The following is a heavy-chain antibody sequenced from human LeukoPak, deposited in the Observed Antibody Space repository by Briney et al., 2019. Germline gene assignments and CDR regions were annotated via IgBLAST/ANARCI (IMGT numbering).Heavy chain of an antibody. J-gene: IGHJ6*03. CDR1: GFTFSSYS. V-gene: IGHV3-21*01. CDR2: ISSSSSYI. Sequence: KPGGSLRLSCAASGFTFSSYSMNWVRQAPGKGLEWVSSISSSSSYIYYADSVKGRFTISRDNAKNSLYLQMNSLRAEDTAVYYCAREECSGGSCYAPAYYYYIDVWGKGTTVTVSS. CDR3: AREECSGGSCYAPAYYYYIDV. D-gene: IGHD2-15*01.